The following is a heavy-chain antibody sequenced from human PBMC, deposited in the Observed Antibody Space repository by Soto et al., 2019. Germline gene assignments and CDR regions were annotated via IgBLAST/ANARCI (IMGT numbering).Heavy chain of an antibody. CDR2: MNPNSGNT. Sequence: QVQLVQSGAEVKKPGASVKVSCKASGYTFTSYDINWVRQATGQGLEWMGWMNPNSGNTGYAQKFQGRVTMTRHTSISTAYMELSSLRSEDTAVYYCARDYDILMSNWFDPWGQGTLVTVSS. J-gene: IGHJ5*02. D-gene: IGHD3-9*01. CDR1: GYTFTSYD. V-gene: IGHV1-8*01. CDR3: ARDYDILMSNWFDP.